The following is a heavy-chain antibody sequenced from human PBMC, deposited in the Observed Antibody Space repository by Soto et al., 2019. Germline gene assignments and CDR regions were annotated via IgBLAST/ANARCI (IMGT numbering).Heavy chain of an antibody. Sequence: SVKVSCKASGGTFSSYAISWVRQAPGQGLEWMGGIIPIFGTANYAQKFQGRVTITADKSTSTAYMELSSLRSEDTAVYYCARRYHKSGGLDDWGQGTLVTVSS. D-gene: IGHD1-26*01. CDR1: GGTFSSYA. V-gene: IGHV1-69*06. CDR2: IIPIFGTA. J-gene: IGHJ4*02. CDR3: ARRYHKSGGLDD.